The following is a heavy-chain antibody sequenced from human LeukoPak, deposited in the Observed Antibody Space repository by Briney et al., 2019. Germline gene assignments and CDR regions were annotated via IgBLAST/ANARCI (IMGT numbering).Heavy chain of an antibody. J-gene: IGHJ6*03. CDR3: ARGGTNYYYMDV. Sequence: PGGSLRLSCAASGFTFNSYAVSWVRQAPGKGLEWVSALSGSGDRTFYVDSVKGRFAVSRDNSKNTLYLQMDSLRVDDTALYYCARGGTNYYYMDVWGNGTTVTVSS. CDR2: LSGSGDRT. CDR1: GFTFNSYA. V-gene: IGHV3-23*01.